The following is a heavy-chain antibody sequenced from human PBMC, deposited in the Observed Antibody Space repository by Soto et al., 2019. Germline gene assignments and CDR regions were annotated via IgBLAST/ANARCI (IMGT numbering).Heavy chain of an antibody. J-gene: IGHJ6*02. CDR3: ARSWGRGYHPTAYYYYGIDV. V-gene: IGHV1-69*01. D-gene: IGHD3-16*01. CDR2: IIPIFGTA. Sequence: QVQLVQSGAEVKKPGSSVKVSCKASGGTFSSYAISWVRQAPGQGLEWMGGIIPIFGTANYAQKFQGRVTITADESTSRAYMELSSLRSEDTAVYYCARSWGRGYHPTAYYYYGIDVWGQGTTVTVSS. CDR1: GGTFSSYA.